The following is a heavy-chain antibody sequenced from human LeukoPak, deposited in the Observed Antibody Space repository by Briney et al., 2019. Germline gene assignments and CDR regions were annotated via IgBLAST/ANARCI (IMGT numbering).Heavy chain of an antibody. J-gene: IGHJ4*02. CDR3: ARLRVTFDY. D-gene: IGHD3-10*01. V-gene: IGHV4-34*01. CDR2: INHSGTT. Sequence: SETLSLTCAVYGGSFSVYYWSWIRQPPGKGLEWIGEINHSGTTNYNPSLKSRVTISVDTSKNQFSLKLSSVTAADTAVYYCARLRVTFDYWGQGTLVTVSS. CDR1: GGSFSVYY.